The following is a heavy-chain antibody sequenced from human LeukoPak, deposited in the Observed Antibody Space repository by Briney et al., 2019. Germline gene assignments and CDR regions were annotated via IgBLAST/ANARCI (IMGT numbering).Heavy chain of an antibody. CDR3: AKIFGTGYSSSWYFPGGMDV. J-gene: IGHJ6*02. D-gene: IGHD6-13*01. Sequence: GGSLRLSCVASEFNVMNRYMSWVRQAPEKGPEWVSVIYSDGGTQYADSVKGRFTISRDNSKNTLYLQMNSLRAEDTAVYYCAKIFGTGYSSSWYFPGGMDVWGQGTTVTVSS. CDR2: IYSDGGT. V-gene: IGHV3-53*01. CDR1: EFNVMNRY.